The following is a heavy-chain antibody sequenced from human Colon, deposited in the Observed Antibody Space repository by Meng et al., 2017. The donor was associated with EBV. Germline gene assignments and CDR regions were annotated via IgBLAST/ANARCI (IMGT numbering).Heavy chain of an antibody. CDR3: ARERGGVTRDFDS. D-gene: IGHD3-16*01. J-gene: IGHJ4*02. CDR2: IFYSGNT. V-gene: IGHV4-39*07. CDR1: GDSITTNGYY. Sequence: LHLQQSGPGLPKPSETLSLTCSVSGDSITTNGYYWGWIRQSPGKGLEWIGSIFYSGNTYFNPSLKTRVTISVDTSKNQFSLKLSSVTAADTAIYYCARERGGVTRDFDSWGQGALVTVSS.